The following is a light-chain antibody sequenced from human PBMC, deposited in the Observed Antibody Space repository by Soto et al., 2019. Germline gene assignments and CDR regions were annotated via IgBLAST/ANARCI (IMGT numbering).Light chain of an antibody. J-gene: IGKJ4*01. CDR2: GAS. CDR1: QSVSSSY. V-gene: IGKV3-20*01. CDR3: HQYGISTLT. Sequence: EIVLTQSPGTLSLSPGERATLSCRASQSVSSSYLAWYQQKPGQAPRLLIFGASNRATGSPDRFTGSGSGTDFTLPISRLEPEDVAVYYCHQYGISTLTFGGGTKVEVK.